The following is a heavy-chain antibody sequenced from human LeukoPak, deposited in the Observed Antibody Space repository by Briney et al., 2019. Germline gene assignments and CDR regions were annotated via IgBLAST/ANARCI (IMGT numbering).Heavy chain of an antibody. V-gene: IGHV1-69*06. J-gene: IGHJ5*02. CDR1: GDTFSSYA. CDR2: IIPIFGTA. Sequence: GASVKVSCKASGDTFSSYAISWVRQAPGQGLEWMGGIIPIFGTANYAQKFQGRVTITADKSTSTAYMELSSLRSEDTAVYYCATTPYCSGGSCYLPNWSDPWGQGTLVTVSS. D-gene: IGHD2-15*01. CDR3: ATTPYCSGGSCYLPNWSDP.